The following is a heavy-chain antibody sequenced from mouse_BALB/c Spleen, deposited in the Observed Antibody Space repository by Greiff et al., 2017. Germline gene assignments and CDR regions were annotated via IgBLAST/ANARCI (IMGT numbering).Heavy chain of an antibody. CDR1: GFTFSSFG. D-gene: IGHD1-1*01. J-gene: IGHJ2*01. Sequence: EVQVVESGGGLVQPGGSRKLSCAASGFTFSSFGMHWVRQAPEKGLEWVAYISSGSSTIYYADTVKGRFTISRDNPKNTLFLQMTSLRSEDTAMYYCARDYYDAYYFDYWGQGTTLTVSS. CDR2: ISSGSSTI. CDR3: ARDYYDAYYFDY. V-gene: IGHV5-17*02.